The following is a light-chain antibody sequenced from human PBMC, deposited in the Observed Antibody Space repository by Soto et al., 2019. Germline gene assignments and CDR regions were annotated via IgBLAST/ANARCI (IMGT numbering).Light chain of an antibody. Sequence: DIQLTQSRAFLSSVVVDIVTITCRASQGIRNYLGWYQQKPGKAPNLLIYAASSLRSGVPSRFSGSGSGTEFTLTINSLQPEDFATYYCQRLNSPPLTFGGGTKVDIK. CDR2: AAS. CDR1: QGIRNY. V-gene: IGKV1-9*01. J-gene: IGKJ4*02. CDR3: QRLNSPPLT.